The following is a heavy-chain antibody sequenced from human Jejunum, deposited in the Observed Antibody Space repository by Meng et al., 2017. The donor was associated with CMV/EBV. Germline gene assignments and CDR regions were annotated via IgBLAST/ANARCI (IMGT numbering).Heavy chain of an antibody. CDR2: IYRGGTT. V-gene: IGHV3-53*01. Sequence: AAPGFTVSSNYRSWVRQAPGKGLEWVSVIYRGGTTYCADAVEGRFTISRDNSKNTLYLQMNSLRADATAVYYCAKVAMIRGVVFDFWGQGTLVTVSS. J-gene: IGHJ4*02. CDR3: AKVAMIRGVVFDF. CDR1: GFTVSSNY. D-gene: IGHD3-10*01.